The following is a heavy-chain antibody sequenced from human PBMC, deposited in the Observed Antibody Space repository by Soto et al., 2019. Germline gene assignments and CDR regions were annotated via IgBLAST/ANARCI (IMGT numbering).Heavy chain of an antibody. D-gene: IGHD6-13*01. Sequence: EVQLVESGGGLVQPGGSLRLSCAASEFTFTHYWMHWVRQAPGKGLVWVSRISSDGTTTNYADSVKGRFPISRDNAKNTLDLQMTSLRVEDRAIYYYVRGKVAAGFDYWGQGALGTVSS. CDR2: ISSDGTTT. J-gene: IGHJ4*02. CDR1: EFTFTHYW. CDR3: VRGKVAAGFDY. V-gene: IGHV3-74*01.